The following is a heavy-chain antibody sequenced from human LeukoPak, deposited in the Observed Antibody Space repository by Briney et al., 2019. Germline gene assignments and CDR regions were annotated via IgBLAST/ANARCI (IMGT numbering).Heavy chain of an antibody. Sequence: ASVKVSCKASGYTFTSYDINWVRQATGQGLEWMGWMNPNSGNTGYAQKFQGRVTMTRNTSISTAYMELSSLRSEDTAVYYRARGGVVVAATFSYYYYGMDVWGQGTTVTVSS. CDR3: ARGGVVVAATFSYYYYGMDV. V-gene: IGHV1-8*01. D-gene: IGHD2-15*01. CDR1: GYTFTSYD. J-gene: IGHJ6*02. CDR2: MNPNSGNT.